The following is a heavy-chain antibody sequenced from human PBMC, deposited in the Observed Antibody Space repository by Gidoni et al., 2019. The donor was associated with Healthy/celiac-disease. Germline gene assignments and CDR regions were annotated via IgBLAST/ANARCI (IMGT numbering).Heavy chain of an antibody. Sequence: EVQLLESGGGLVQPGGSLRISCAASGFTFSSYAMSWVRQAPGKGLEWVSAISGSGSSTYYADSVKGRFTISRDNSKNTLYLQMNSLRAEDTAVYYCAKVFGSGSPRGLFDYWGQGTLVTVSS. D-gene: IGHD3-10*01. J-gene: IGHJ4*02. CDR3: AKVFGSGSPRGLFDY. CDR1: GFTFSSYA. V-gene: IGHV3-23*01. CDR2: ISGSGSST.